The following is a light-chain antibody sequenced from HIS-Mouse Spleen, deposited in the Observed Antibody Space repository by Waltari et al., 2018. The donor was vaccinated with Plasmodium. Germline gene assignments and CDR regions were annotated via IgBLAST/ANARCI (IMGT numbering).Light chain of an antibody. Sequence: QPVLTQPPSSSASPGESARLTCTLPSDINVGSYNIYWYQQKPGSHPRYLLYSYSASDKGQGPRVPSRLSGSKDASVNTGILLISRVQSEDEADYCCRIWPSNASGVVGGGTKLTVL. CDR1: SDINVGSYN. J-gene: IGLJ3*02. CDR2: SYSASDK. CDR3: RIWPSNASGV. V-gene: IGLV5-37*01.